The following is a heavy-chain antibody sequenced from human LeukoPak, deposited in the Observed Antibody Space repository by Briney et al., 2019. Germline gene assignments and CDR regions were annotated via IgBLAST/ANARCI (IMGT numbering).Heavy chain of an antibody. D-gene: IGHD1-26*01. CDR1: GYTFTSYY. J-gene: IGHJ5*02. CDR2: MNPSGGST. V-gene: IGHV1-46*01. CDR3: EGSWSYSSWFDL. Sequence: ASVKVSCKGSGYTFTSYYMHWVREGPGQGLEWMGIMNPSGGSTSYAQKLQGRDTITRETSTSRVYMELSILRSEDTAVGFFEGSWSYSSWFDLWGQGTLVTVSS.